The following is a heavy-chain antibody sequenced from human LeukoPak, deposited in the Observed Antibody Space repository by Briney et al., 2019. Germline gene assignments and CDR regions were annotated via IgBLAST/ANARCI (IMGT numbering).Heavy chain of an antibody. J-gene: IGHJ4*02. CDR1: GFIFSDDN. CDR2: ISSGSSTI. V-gene: IGHV3-48*02. D-gene: IGHD6-13*01. CDR3: ARGPLIAAAGTW. Sequence: PGGSLRLSCAASGFIFSDDNMNWVRQAPGKGLEWVSYISSGSSTIYYADSVEGRFTISRDNAKNSLYLQMNSLTDEDAAVYYCARGPLIAAAGTWWGQGTLVTVSS.